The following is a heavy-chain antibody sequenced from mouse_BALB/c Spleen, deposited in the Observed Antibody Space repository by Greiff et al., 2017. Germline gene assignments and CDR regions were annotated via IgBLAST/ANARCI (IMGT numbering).Heavy chain of an antibody. CDR2: ISSGSSTI. CDR3: ARSDYYGSSYWYFDV. CDR1: GFTFSSFG. V-gene: IGHV5-17*02. D-gene: IGHD1-1*01. Sequence: EVQVVESGGGLVQPGGSRKLSCAASGFTFSSFGMHWVRQAPEKGLEWVAYISSGSSTIYYADTVKGRFTISRDNPKNTLFLQMTSLRSEDTAMYYCARSDYYGSSYWYFDVWGAGTTVTVSS. J-gene: IGHJ1*01.